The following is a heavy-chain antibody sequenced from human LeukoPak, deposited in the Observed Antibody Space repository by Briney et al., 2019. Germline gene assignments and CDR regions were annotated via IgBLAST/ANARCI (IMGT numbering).Heavy chain of an antibody. CDR1: GYTFSIYD. CDR3: ARDDSSSWYGQSDY. V-gene: IGHV1-8*01. Sequence: ASVKVSCKASGYTFSIYDINWVRQAPGQGLEWMGWMNPNSGNTAYAQKFQGRVTMTRNTSISTAYMELSSLRSEDTAVYYCARDDSSSWYGQSDYWGQGTLVTVSS. J-gene: IGHJ4*02. D-gene: IGHD6-13*01. CDR2: MNPNSGNT.